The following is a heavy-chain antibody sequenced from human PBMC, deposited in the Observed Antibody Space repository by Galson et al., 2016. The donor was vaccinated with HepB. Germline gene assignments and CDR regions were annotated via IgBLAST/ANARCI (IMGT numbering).Heavy chain of an antibody. D-gene: IGHD6-6*01. Sequence: SVKVSCKASGYTFTSYGTRWVRQAPGQGHEWMGWISAHNGNTNYAQKFQGGVTMTRERSISTVYMGLSSLRSDDTAVYYCARGSIAARSHFDYWGQGTLVTVSP. J-gene: IGHJ4*02. CDR2: ISAHNGNT. CDR1: GYTFTSYG. V-gene: IGHV1-18*01. CDR3: ARGSIAARSHFDY.